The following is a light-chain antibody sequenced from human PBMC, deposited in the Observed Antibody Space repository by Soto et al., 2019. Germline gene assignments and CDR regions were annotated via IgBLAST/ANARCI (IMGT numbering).Light chain of an antibody. CDR3: CSYAGSSTVV. CDR1: SSDVGGYNL. CDR2: EGS. J-gene: IGLJ2*01. V-gene: IGLV2-23*01. Sequence: QSALTQPASVSGSPGQSITISCTRTSSDVGGYNLVSWYQQHPGKAPKLMIYEGSRRPSGVSNCFSGSKSGNTASVTICGLKAEDEADYYCCSYAGSSTVVFGGGTKVTVL.